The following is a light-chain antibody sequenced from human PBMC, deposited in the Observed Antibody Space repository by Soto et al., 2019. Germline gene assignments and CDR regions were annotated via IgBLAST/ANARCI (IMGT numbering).Light chain of an antibody. CDR2: DVS. CDR1: SSDVGGYNY. J-gene: IGLJ2*01. V-gene: IGLV2-14*01. Sequence: QSALTQPASVSGSPGQSITISCTGTSSDVGGYNYVSWYQQHPGKAPKLMIYDVSNRPXGVSNRFSGSKSGNTASLTISGXXXXXXXDYYCSSYTSSSTRVFGGGTKLTVL. CDR3: SSYTSSSTRV.